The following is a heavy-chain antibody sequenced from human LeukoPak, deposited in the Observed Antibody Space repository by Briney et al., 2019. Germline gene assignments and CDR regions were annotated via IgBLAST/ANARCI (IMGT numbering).Heavy chain of an antibody. CDR3: AKMKGPTSHYNCAMDV. V-gene: IGHV3-23*01. CDR2: ITGSGGTT. Sequence: GGSLRLSCAASGLTFSNFAMSWVRQAPGKGLEWVSAITGSGGTTFRADSVKGRFTISRDNSKNTLYLQMTSVRAEDTAVYYCAKMKGPTSHYNCAMDVWGKGTTVTVSS. D-gene: IGHD2/OR15-2a*01. CDR1: GLTFSNFA. J-gene: IGHJ6*04.